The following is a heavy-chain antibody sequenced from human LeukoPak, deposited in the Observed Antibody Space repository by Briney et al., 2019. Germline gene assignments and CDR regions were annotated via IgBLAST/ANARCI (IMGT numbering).Heavy chain of an antibody. J-gene: IGHJ3*02. CDR3: AGVDILTGYTEGDAFDI. V-gene: IGHV3-66*01. CDR2: ISSGGST. Sequence: GGCLRLSCAASGFTVSSNYMSWVRQAGGKGLAWVLVISSGGSTYYADSVKGRFTISRDNSKNTLYIQMNVLRAEDTAVYYCAGVDILTGYTEGDAFDIWGQGTMVTVSS. D-gene: IGHD3-9*01. CDR1: GFTVSSNY.